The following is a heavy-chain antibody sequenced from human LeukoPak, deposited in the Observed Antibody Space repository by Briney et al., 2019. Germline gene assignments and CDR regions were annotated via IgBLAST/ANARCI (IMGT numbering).Heavy chain of an antibody. CDR2: IYSGGST. D-gene: IGHD2-2*02. V-gene: IGHV3-66*01. CDR1: GFTVSSNY. CDR3: ASICSSTSCYTYYYYYMDV. J-gene: IGHJ6*03. Sequence: SGGSLRLSCAASGFTVSSNYMSWVRQAPGKGLEWVSVIYSGGSTYYADSVKGRFTISRDNAKNSLYLQMNSLRAEDTAVYYCASICSSTSCYTYYYYYMDVWGKGTTVTVSS.